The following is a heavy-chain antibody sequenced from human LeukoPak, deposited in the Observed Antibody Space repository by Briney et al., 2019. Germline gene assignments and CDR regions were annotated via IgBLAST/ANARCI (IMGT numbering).Heavy chain of an antibody. CDR3: ARGPYGEFDY. CDR1: GGTFSSYA. J-gene: IGHJ4*02. V-gene: IGHV1-69*04. CDR2: IIPILGIA. Sequence: SVKVSCKASGGTFSSYATSWVRQAPGQGLEWMGRIIPILGIANYAQKFQGRVTITADKSTSTAYMELSSLRSEDTAVYYCARGPYGEFDYWGQGTLVTVSS. D-gene: IGHD4-17*01.